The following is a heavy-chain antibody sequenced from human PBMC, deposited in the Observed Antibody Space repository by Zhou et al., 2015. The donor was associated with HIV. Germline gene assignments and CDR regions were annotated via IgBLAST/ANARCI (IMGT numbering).Heavy chain of an antibody. Sequence: QVQLVQSGAEVKKPGSSVKVSCKASGGTFSSYAISWVRQAPGQGLEWMGGIIPIFGTANYAQKFQGRVTITADESTSTAYMELSSLRSEDTAVYYCARDSSGYQYSGETRNDFDYWGQGTLVTVSS. V-gene: IGHV1-69*12. CDR2: IIPIFGTA. CDR1: GGTFSSYA. J-gene: IGHJ4*02. CDR3: ARDSSGYQYSGETRNDFDY. D-gene: IGHD3-22*01.